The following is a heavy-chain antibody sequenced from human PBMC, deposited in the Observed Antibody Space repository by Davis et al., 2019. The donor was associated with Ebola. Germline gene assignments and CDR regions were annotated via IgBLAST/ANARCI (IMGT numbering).Heavy chain of an antibody. CDR2: IKQDGSEK. J-gene: IGHJ4*02. Sequence: GESLKISCAGSGFTFSTYWMSWVRQAPGKGLEWVANIKQDGSEKYYVDSVNGRFTISRDNAKNSLYLQMNRLRTEDTAVYYCARTYGYSSGWYGYWGQGTVVTVSS. D-gene: IGHD6-19*01. CDR1: GFTFSTYW. V-gene: IGHV3-7*01. CDR3: ARTYGYSSGWYGY.